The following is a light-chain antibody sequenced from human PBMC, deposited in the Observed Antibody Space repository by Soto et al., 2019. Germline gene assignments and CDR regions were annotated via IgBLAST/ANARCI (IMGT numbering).Light chain of an antibody. CDR2: WAS. J-gene: IGKJ4*01. Sequence: DIVMTQSPDSLAVSLGERATINCKSSQSVLYSSNNKNYLAWYQQKPGQPPKLLIYWASTRESVVPDRFSGSGSGTDFTLTISSLHAEDVAVYCCKQSSSAPPVTFCGGTKVEIK. CDR3: KQSSSAPPVT. CDR1: QSVLYSSNNKNY. V-gene: IGKV4-1*01.